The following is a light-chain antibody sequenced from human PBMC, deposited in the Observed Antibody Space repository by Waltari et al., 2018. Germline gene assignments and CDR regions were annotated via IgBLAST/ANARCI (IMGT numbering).Light chain of an antibody. CDR2: DAS. Sequence: IVLTQSPGTLSWSPGERATLSCRASQSVGKFLAWYQQKPGQAPRLLSYDASIRATGIPDRFSGSGSGTDFSLTISRLEPEDFALYYCQHYVRLPVSFGQGTKVGIK. J-gene: IGKJ1*01. V-gene: IGKV3-20*01. CDR3: QHYVRLPVS. CDR1: QSVGKF.